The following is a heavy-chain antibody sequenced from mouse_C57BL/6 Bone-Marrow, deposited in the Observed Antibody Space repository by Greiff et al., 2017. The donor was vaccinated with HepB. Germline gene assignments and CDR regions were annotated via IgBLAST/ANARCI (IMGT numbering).Heavy chain of an antibody. J-gene: IGHJ3*01. CDR1: GFTFSSYG. CDR2: ISSGGSYT. Sequence: EVKVVESGGDLVKPGGSLKLSCAASGFTFSSYGMSWVRQTPDKRLEWVATISSGGSYTYYPDSVKGRFTISRDNAKNTPYLQMSSLKSEDTAMYYCASRLHGAWFAYWGQGTLVTVSA. CDR3: ASRLHGAWFAY. D-gene: IGHD2-4*01. V-gene: IGHV5-6*01.